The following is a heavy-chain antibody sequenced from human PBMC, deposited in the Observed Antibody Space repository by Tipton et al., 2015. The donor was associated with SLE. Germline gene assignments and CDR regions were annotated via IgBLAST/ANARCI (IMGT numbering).Heavy chain of an antibody. V-gene: IGHV4-39*01. CDR1: GGSISSYY. CDR2: VYYTGNT. J-gene: IGHJ4*02. Sequence: TLSLTCTVSGGSISSYYWGWIRQPPGKGLEWVGTVYYTGNTFYNPSLKSRVTISVDTSKNQFSLRLSSMTAADTAVYYCARQSMPYSSASDPRSFFTYWGQGILVTVSS. D-gene: IGHD3-22*01. CDR3: ARQSMPYSSASDPRSFFTY.